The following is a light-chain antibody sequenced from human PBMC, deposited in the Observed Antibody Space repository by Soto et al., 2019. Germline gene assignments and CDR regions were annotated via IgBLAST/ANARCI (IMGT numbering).Light chain of an antibody. V-gene: IGLV2-8*01. CDR3: QSYDSSLSVV. CDR2: EVN. J-gene: IGLJ2*01. CDR1: SSDVGGYFS. Sequence: QSALTQPPSASGSPGQSVTISCTGTSSDVGGYFSVSWFQQHPGKAPKLMIYEVNKRPSGVPGRFSGSKSGTSASLAITGLQAEDEADYYCQSYDSSLSVVFGGGTKLTVL.